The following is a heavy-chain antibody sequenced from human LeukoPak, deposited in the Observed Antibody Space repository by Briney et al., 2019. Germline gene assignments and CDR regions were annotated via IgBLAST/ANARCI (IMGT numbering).Heavy chain of an antibody. J-gene: IGHJ4*02. CDR1: GESFSGYY. V-gene: IGHV4-34*01. CDR2: INHSGST. D-gene: IGHD3-10*01. Sequence: SETLSLTCAVYGESFSGYYWSWIRQPPGKGLEWIGEINHSGSTNYDPSLKSRVTISVDTSKNQFSLKLCSVTAADTAVYYCARDFSSEFDYWGQGTLVTVSS. CDR3: ARDFSSEFDY.